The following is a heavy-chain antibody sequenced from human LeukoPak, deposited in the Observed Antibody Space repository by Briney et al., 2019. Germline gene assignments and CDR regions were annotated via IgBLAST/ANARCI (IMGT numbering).Heavy chain of an antibody. V-gene: IGHV3-15*01. Sequence: GGSLRLSCAAPGFTFSNAWMSWVRQAPGKGLEWVGRIKSKTDGGTTDYAAPVKGRFTISRDDSKNTLYLQMNSLKTEDTAVYYCTTDRESSTSLDYWGRGTLVTVSS. CDR1: GFTFSNAW. CDR3: TTDRESSTSLDY. J-gene: IGHJ4*02. D-gene: IGHD2-2*01. CDR2: IKSKTDGGTT.